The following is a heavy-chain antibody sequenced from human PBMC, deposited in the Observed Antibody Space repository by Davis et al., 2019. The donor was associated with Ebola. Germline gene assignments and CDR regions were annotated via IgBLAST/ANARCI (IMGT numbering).Heavy chain of an antibody. CDR2: IYHSGRT. Sequence: MPSETLSLTCTVSGVTISSCYYWGWIRQPPGKRLEWIGSIYHSGRTYYNPSLKSRPTISVDTSKNQFSLKLSSVTAADTAVYYCARGIGLSAFDIWGQGTMVTVSS. J-gene: IGHJ3*02. CDR1: GVTISSCYY. V-gene: IGHV4-38-2*02. D-gene: IGHD2-2*03. CDR3: ARGIGLSAFDI.